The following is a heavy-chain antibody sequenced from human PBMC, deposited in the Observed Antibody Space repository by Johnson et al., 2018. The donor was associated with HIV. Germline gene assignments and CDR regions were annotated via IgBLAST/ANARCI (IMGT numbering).Heavy chain of an antibody. V-gene: IGHV3-13*01. J-gene: IGHJ3*01. CDR3: ARGRIVAAGWDAFDV. D-gene: IGHD6-13*01. CDR2: IGSTGDA. Sequence: VQLVESGGGLVQPGGSLRLSCAASGFTFSSYDMHWVRQVTGKGLEWVSSIGSTGDAYSPGSVKGRLTIYRENAKNSLYLQMKSLRAGDTAVYYCARGRIVAAGWDAFDVWGQGTMVTVSS. CDR1: GFTFSSYD.